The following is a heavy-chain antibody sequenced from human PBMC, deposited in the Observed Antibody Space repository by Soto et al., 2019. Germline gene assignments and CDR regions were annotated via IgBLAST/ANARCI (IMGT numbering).Heavy chain of an antibody. CDR1: GGSISSGGYS. J-gene: IGHJ4*02. Sequence: SETLSLACAVSGGSISSGGYSWSWIRQPPGKGLEWIGYIYHSGSIYYNPSLKSRVTISVDRSKNQFSLKLSSVTAADTAVYYCARVPDYWRQGTLVTVS. CDR3: ARVPDY. V-gene: IGHV4-30-2*01. CDR2: IYHSGSI.